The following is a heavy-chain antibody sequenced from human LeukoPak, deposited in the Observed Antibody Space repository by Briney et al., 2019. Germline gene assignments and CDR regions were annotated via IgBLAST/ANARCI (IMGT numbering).Heavy chain of an antibody. CDR3: AKEIVYFGVVLDAFDI. CDR2: IRYDGSNK. D-gene: IGHD3-3*01. J-gene: IGHJ3*02. Sequence: GGSLRLSCAASGFTFSSYGMHWVRQAPGKGLEWVAFIRYDGSNKYYADSVKGRFTISRDNSKNTLYLQMNSLRAEDTAVYYCAKEIVYFGVVLDAFDIWGQGTMVTVSS. CDR1: GFTFSSYG. V-gene: IGHV3-30*02.